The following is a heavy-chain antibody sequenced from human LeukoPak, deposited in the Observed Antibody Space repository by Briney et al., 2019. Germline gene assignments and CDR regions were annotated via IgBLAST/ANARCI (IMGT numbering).Heavy chain of an antibody. CDR2: INSDGSST. V-gene: IGHV3-74*01. CDR3: ARDLRSYGGPLDY. J-gene: IGHJ4*02. Sequence: PGGSLRLSCAASGFTVSSNYMSWVRQAPGKGLVWVSRINSDGSSTSYADSVKGRFTVSRDNAKNTLYLQMNSLRAEDTAVYYYARDLRSYGGPLDYWGQGTLVTVSS. CDR1: GFTVSSNY. D-gene: IGHD4-23*01.